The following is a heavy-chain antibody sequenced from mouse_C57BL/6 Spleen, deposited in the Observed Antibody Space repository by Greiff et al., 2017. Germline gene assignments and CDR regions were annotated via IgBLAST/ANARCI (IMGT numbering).Heavy chain of an antibody. J-gene: IGHJ2*01. CDR1: GYSFTGYY. Sequence: EVQLQQSGPELVKPGASVKISCKASGYSFTGYYMNWVKQSPEKSLEWIGEINPSTGGTTYNQKFKAKATLTVDKSSSTAYMQLKSLTSEDSAVYYCAREGYYFDYWGQGTTRTVSS. CDR3: AREGYYFDY. CDR2: INPSTGGT. V-gene: IGHV1-42*01.